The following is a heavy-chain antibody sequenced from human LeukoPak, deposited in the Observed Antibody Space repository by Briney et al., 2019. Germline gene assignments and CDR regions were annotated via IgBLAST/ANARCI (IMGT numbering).Heavy chain of an antibody. Sequence: SETLSLTCTVSGGSISSYYWSWIRQPPGKVLEWIGYIYYSGSTNYNPSLKSRVTISVDTSKNQFSLKLSSVTAADTAVYYCARGRYSGYDFDYWGQGTLVTVSS. CDR1: GGSISSYY. V-gene: IGHV4-59*01. D-gene: IGHD5-12*01. CDR3: ARGRYSGYDFDY. CDR2: IYYSGST. J-gene: IGHJ4*02.